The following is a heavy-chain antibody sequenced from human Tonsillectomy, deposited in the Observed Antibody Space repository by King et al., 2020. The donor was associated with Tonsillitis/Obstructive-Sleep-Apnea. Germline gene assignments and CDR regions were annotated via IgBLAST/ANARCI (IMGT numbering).Heavy chain of an antibody. CDR3: ARGTLIPAGIEF. V-gene: IGHV3-74*01. CDR1: GFTFSNYW. Sequence: EVQLVESGGGLVQPGGSLRLSCAVSGFTFSNYWMHWVRQAPGMGLVWVSNINIDGSDTTYADSVKGRFTISRDNAKNTLSLQMNSLRAEDTAVYYCARGTLIPAGIEFWAQGTLVNVSS. D-gene: IGHD2-2*01. J-gene: IGHJ4*02. CDR2: INIDGSDT.